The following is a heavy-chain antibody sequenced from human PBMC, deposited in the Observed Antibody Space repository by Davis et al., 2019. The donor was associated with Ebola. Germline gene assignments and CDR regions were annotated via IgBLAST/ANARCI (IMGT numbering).Heavy chain of an antibody. V-gene: IGHV4-59*12. CDR2: IYHSESS. CDR1: GGSISSSY. D-gene: IGHD4-17*01. CDR3: ARGTSLYGDYGMDY. Sequence: SETLSLTCTVSGGSISSSYWSWIRQPPEKGLEWIGYIYHSESSNYNPSLKSRVTISVDKSKNQFSLKLSSVTAADTAVYYCARGTSLYGDYGMDYWGQGTLVTVSS. J-gene: IGHJ4*02.